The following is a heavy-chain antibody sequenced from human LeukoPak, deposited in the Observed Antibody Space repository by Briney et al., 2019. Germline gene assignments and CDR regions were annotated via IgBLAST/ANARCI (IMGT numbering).Heavy chain of an antibody. CDR1: GGSISSGDYY. D-gene: IGHD2-2*01. V-gene: IGHV4-30-4*08. CDR2: IYYSGST. CDR3: ATSDCSSTSCYFLP. J-gene: IGHJ5*02. Sequence: ASQTLSLTCTVSGGSISSGDYYWSWIRQPPGKGLEWIGYIYYSGSTYYNPSLKSRVTISVDTSKNQFSLKLSSVTAADTAVYYCATSDCSSTSCYFLPWGQGTLVTVSS.